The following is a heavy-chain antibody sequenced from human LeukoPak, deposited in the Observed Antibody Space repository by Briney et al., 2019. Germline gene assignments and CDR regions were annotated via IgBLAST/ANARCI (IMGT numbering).Heavy chain of an antibody. D-gene: IGHD5-12*01. J-gene: IGHJ5*02. CDR1: GFTFSDYY. CDR2: ISFSDNTI. Sequence: GGSLRLSCVASGFTFSDYYMSWIRQAPGKGLEWVSYISFSDNTIYYADSVKGRFTISRDNAKNSLYLQLNSLRAEDTAVYYCARVSSGYQGWFDPWGQGILVTVSS. CDR3: ARVSSGYQGWFDP. V-gene: IGHV3-11*01.